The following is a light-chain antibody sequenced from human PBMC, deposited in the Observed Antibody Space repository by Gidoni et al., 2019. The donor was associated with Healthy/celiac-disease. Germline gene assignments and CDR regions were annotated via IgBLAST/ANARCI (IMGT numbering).Light chain of an antibody. CDR3: QQYYSTPS. V-gene: IGKV4-1*01. CDR2: WAS. Sequence: DILMTQSPDSLAVSLGERATINCKSSQSVLYSSNNKNYLAWYQQKPGQPHKLLIYWASTRESGVPDRFSGSGSGTDFTLTISSLQAEDVAVYYCQQYYSTPSFGQGTKLEIK. J-gene: IGKJ2*01. CDR1: QSVLYSSNNKNY.